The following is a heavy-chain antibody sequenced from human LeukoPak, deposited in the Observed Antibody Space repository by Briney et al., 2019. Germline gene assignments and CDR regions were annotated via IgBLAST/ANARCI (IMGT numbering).Heavy chain of an antibody. CDR3: ARSSRYYGMDV. CDR2: FDPEDGET. Sequence: RASVKVSFKVSGYTLTELSMHWVRQAPGKGLEWMGGFDPEDGETIYAQKFQGRVTMTEGTSTDTAYMELSSLRSEDTAVYYCARSSRYYGMDVWGQGTTVTVSS. CDR1: GYTLTELS. V-gene: IGHV1-24*01. J-gene: IGHJ6*02.